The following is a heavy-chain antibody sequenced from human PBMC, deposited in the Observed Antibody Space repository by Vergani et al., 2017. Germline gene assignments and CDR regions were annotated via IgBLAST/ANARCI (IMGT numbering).Heavy chain of an antibody. CDR3: ARDGYCSGGSCNRDWFDP. Sequence: QVQLQESGPGLVKPSGTLSLTCAVSGGSISSSNWWSWVRQPPGKGLEWIGEIYHSGSTNYNPSLKSRVTISVDKSKNQFSLKLSSVTAADTAVYYCARDGYCSGGSCNRDWFDPWGQGTLVTVSS. J-gene: IGHJ5*02. D-gene: IGHD2-15*01. CDR1: GGSISSSNW. V-gene: IGHV4-4*02. CDR2: IYHSGST.